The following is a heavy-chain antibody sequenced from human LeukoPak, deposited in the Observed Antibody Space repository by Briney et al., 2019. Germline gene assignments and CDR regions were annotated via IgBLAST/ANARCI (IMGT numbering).Heavy chain of an antibody. V-gene: IGHV1-2*02. CDR1: GYTFTGYY. Sequence: VSVKVSCKTSGYTFTGYYMHWVRQAPGQGLEWMGWISPNSGATNYAQKFQARVTMTGDTSISTAYMELSSLRSDDTAVYYCARLGGGSSWSNFDYWGQGTLVTVS. CDR3: ARLGGGSSWSNFDY. D-gene: IGHD6-13*01. CDR2: ISPNSGAT. J-gene: IGHJ4*02.